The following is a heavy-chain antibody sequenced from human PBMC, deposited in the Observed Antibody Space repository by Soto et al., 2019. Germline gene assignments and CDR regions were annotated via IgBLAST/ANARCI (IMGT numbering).Heavy chain of an antibody. CDR1: GFTFSSYA. CDR3: AKDKMKGYCSSTSCYPFDY. D-gene: IGHD2-2*01. V-gene: IGHV3-23*01. J-gene: IGHJ4*02. Sequence: GGSLRLSCVASGFTFSSYAMSWVRQAPGKGLEWVSAISGSGGSTYYEDSVKGRFTISRDNSKNTLYLQMNSLRAEDTAVYYCAKDKMKGYCSSTSCYPFDYWGQGTLVTVSS. CDR2: ISGSGGST.